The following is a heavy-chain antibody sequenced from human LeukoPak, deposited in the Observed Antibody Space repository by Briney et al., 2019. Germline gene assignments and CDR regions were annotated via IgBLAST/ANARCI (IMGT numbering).Heavy chain of an antibody. CDR2: INSDGSST. Sequence: PGGSLRLFCAASGFTFSSFWMHWVRQAPGKGLVWVSRINSDGSSTNYADSVKGRLTISRDNAKNTLYLQMNSLRAEDTSVYYCVRARGSCSSTSCYNWFDPWGQGTLVTVSS. CDR3: VRARGSCSSTSCYNWFDP. V-gene: IGHV3-74*01. CDR1: GFTFSSFW. J-gene: IGHJ5*02. D-gene: IGHD2-2*01.